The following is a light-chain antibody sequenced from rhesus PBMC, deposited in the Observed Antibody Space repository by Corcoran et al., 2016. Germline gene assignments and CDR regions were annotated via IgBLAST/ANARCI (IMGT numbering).Light chain of an antibody. V-gene: IGKV1-22*01. CDR1: QGISSW. CDR3: QQYSSRPLT. J-gene: IGKJ4*01. CDR2: KES. Sequence: DIQMTQSPSSLSASVGDTVTITCRASQGISSWLAWYQQKPGKAPKLLIYKESSLQSGDPSRFSGSGSGTDFTLTISSLQSEDFATYYCQQYSSRPLTFGGGTKVELK.